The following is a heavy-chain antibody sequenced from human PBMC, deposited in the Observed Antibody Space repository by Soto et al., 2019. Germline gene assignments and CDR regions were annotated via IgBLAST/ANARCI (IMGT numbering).Heavy chain of an antibody. Sequence: EVQLVESGGGLVQPVGSLRLSCAASGFSFSSYSLTWVRQAPGKGLECVSYISSTSKNTIYYADSVKGRFTISRDNAQTSLSLPMNSLRDEDTAVYYCARGYASGIYYDWGQGTLVTVSS. J-gene: IGHJ4*02. D-gene: IGHD3-10*01. CDR2: ISSTSKNTI. V-gene: IGHV3-48*02. CDR3: ARGYASGIYYD. CDR1: GFSFSSYS.